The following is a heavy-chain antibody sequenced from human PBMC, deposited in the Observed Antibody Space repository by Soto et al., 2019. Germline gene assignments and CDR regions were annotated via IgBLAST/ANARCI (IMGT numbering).Heavy chain of an antibody. CDR1: GYRFNSYW. D-gene: IGHD3-22*01. CDR2: IDPSDSYT. J-gene: IGHJ4*02. Sequence: PGESLKISCKGSGYRFNSYWISWVRQMPGKGQEWMGRIDPSDSYTNYSPSFQGHVTISADKSISTSYLQWSSLKASDTAIFYCARRTYDSSGYPRGFDYWGQGTLVTVSS. V-gene: IGHV5-10-1*01. CDR3: ARRTYDSSGYPRGFDY.